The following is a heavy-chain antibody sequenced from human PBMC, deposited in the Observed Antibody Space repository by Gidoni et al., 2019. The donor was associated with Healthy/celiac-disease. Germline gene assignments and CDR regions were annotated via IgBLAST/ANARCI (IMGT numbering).Heavy chain of an antibody. CDR1: GFTFSNAW. D-gene: IGHD6-6*01. Sequence: VQLVESGGGLVKPGGSLRLSCAASGFTFSNAWMNWVLQAPGKGLEWVGRIKSKTDGGTTDYAAPVKGRFTISRDDSKNTLYLQMNSLKTEDTAVYYCTTEWSEQLESVAYYYYYGMDVWGQGTTVTVSS. J-gene: IGHJ6*02. V-gene: IGHV3-15*07. CDR2: IKSKTDGGTT. CDR3: TTEWSEQLESVAYYYYYGMDV.